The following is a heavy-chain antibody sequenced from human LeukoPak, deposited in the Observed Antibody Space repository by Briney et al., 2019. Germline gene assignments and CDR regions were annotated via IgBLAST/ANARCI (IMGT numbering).Heavy chain of an antibody. CDR3: ARLAAGSSGWTRGGYYYYYMDV. J-gene: IGHJ6*03. V-gene: IGHV4-39*01. CDR2: IYYSGST. D-gene: IGHD6-19*01. Sequence: PSETLSLTCTVSGGSISSSSYYWGWIRQPPGKGLEWIGSIYYSGSTYYNPSLKSRVTISVDTSKNQFSLKLSSVTAADTAVYYCARLAAGSSGWTRGGYYYYYMDVWGKGTTVTISS. CDR1: GGSISSSSYY.